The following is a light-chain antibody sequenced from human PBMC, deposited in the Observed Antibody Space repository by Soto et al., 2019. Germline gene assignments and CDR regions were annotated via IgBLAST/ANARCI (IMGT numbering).Light chain of an antibody. CDR3: QQYGSSPSWT. CDR1: QSVSSSY. CDR2: GAS. Sequence: ELVLTQSPGTLTLSPGERATLSCRASQSVSSSYLAWYQQKPGQAPRLLIYGASSRATVIPDRFSGSGSGTDFTLTISRLEPEDFAVYYCQQYGSSPSWTFGQGTQVDIK. V-gene: IGKV3-20*01. J-gene: IGKJ1*01.